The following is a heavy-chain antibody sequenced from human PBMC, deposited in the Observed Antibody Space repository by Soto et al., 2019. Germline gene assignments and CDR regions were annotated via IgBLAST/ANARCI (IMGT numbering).Heavy chain of an antibody. CDR1: GGTFSSYA. D-gene: IGHD1-7*01. V-gene: IGHV1-69*01. J-gene: IGHJ4*02. Sequence: QVQLVQSGAEVKKPGSSVKVSCKASGGTFSSYAISWVRQAPXXXXXXMGGIIPIFGTANYXQKFQGRVTITADESTSTXXXXXXXXXXXXXXXXXXXXXXXXXXXXXLPDYWGQGTLVTVSS. CDR2: IIPIFGTA. CDR3: XXXXXXXXXXXLPDY.